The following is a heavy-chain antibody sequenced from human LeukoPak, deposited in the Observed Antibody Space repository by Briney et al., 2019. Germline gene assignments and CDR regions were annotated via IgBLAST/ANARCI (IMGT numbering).Heavy chain of an antibody. V-gene: IGHV4-59*08. CDR3: ARVRAYYYDFDF. D-gene: IGHD3-22*01. J-gene: IGHJ4*02. CDR2: IYHSGST. CDR1: GASISSYY. Sequence: MPSETLSLTCTVSGASISSYYWSWIRQPPVKGLEWIANIYHSGSTDYNPSLKSRVTISVDTSKNQFSLKLSSVTAADTAVYYCARVRAYYYDFDFWGQGTLVTVSS.